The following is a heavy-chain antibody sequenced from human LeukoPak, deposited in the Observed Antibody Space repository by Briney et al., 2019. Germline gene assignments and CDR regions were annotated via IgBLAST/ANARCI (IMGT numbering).Heavy chain of an antibody. CDR3: ARHGDCSGGSCYRERANAFDI. J-gene: IGHJ3*02. CDR1: GGSISSYY. Sequence: SETLSLTCTVSGGSISSYYWSWIRQPPGKGLEWIGYIYYSGSTNYNPSLKSRVTISVDTSKNQFSLKLSSVTAADTAVYYCARHGDCSGGSCYRERANAFDIWGQGTMVTVSS. V-gene: IGHV4-59*08. CDR2: IYYSGST. D-gene: IGHD2-15*01.